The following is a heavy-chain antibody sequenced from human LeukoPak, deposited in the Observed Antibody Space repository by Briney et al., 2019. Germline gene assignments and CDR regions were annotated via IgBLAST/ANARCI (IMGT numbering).Heavy chain of an antibody. CDR2: IYYSGST. Sequence: SQTLSLTCTVSGVSISSGDYYWSWIRQPPGKGLEWIGYIYYSGSTYYNPSLKSRVTISVDTSKNQFTLKLSSVTAADTAVYYCAIVDTAIRDWGQGALVTVSS. D-gene: IGHD5-18*01. V-gene: IGHV4-30-4*01. CDR1: GVSISSGDYY. J-gene: IGHJ4*02. CDR3: AIVDTAIRD.